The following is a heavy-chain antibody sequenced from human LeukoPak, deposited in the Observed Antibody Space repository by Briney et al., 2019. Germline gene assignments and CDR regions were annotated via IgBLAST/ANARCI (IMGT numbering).Heavy chain of an antibody. J-gene: IGHJ4*02. CDR1: GYSSTYYW. CDR2: IYPGDSDT. D-gene: IGHD1-1*01. CDR3: ARQDGNSKYYFDY. V-gene: IGHV5-51*01. Sequence: GESLKISCKGSGYSSTYYWIGWVRQMPRKGLEWMGIIYPGDSDTRYRPSFQGQVTISVDKSISTAYLQWSSLKASDTAMYYCARQDGNSKYYFDYWGQGTLVTVSS.